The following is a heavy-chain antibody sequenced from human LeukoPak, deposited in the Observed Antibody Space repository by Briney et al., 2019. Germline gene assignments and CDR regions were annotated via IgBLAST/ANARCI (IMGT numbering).Heavy chain of an antibody. J-gene: IGHJ3*02. CDR1: GGSFSGYY. Sequence: SETLSLTCAVYGGSFSGYYWSWIRQPPGKGLEWIGEINHSGSTNYNPSLKSRVTISVDTSKNQFSLKLSSVTAADTAVYYCARDGPPVTGTGGAFDIWGQGTMVTVSS. V-gene: IGHV4-34*01. CDR3: ARDGPPVTGTGGAFDI. D-gene: IGHD2-8*02. CDR2: INHSGST.